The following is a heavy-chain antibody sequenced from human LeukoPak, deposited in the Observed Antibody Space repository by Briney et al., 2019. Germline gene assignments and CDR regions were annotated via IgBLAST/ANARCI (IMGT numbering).Heavy chain of an antibody. CDR2: ISAYNGNT. CDR1: GYTFTSYG. CDR3: ATSRYRSGGSCYSDT. J-gene: IGHJ3*02. Sequence: ASVKVSCKASGYTFTSYGISWVRQAPGQGLEWMGWISAYNGNTNYAQKLQGRVTMTTDTSSSTAYMELRSLRSDDTAVYYCATSRYRSGGSCYSDTWGQGTMVTVSS. D-gene: IGHD2-15*01. V-gene: IGHV1-18*01.